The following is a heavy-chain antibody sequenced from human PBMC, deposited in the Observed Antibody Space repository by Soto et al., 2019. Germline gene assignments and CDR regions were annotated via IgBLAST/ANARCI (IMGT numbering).Heavy chain of an antibody. CDR3: AKVPLRSDDAFDI. CDR1: GGTFSSYA. Sequence: AXGKVSCKASGGTFSSYAIRWVRQAPGQWLEWMGWISAYNGNTNYAQKLQGRVTMTTDTSTSTAYMELRSLRSDDTAVYYCAKVPLRSDDAFDIWGQGTMVTVSS. V-gene: IGHV1-18*01. D-gene: IGHD4-17*01. CDR2: ISAYNGNT. J-gene: IGHJ3*02.